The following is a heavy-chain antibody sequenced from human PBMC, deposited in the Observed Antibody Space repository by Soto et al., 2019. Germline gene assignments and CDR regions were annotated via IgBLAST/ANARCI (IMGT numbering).Heavy chain of an antibody. Sequence: QVQLVESGGGVVQPGRSLRLSCAASGFTFSSYAMHWVRQAPGKGLEWVAVISYDGSNKYYADSVKGRFTISRDNSKNTLYLQMNSLRAEDTAVYYCASGTSSGYYFDYWGQGTLVTVSS. J-gene: IGHJ4*02. CDR3: ASGTSSGYYFDY. CDR2: ISYDGSNK. V-gene: IGHV3-30-3*01. D-gene: IGHD3-22*01. CDR1: GFTFSSYA.